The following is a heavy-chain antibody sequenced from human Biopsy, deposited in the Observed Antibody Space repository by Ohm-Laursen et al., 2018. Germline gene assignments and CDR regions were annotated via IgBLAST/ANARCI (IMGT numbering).Heavy chain of an antibody. CDR2: ITSGSSYI. Sequence: SLRLSCAAPGFPFTGFSMDWVRQAPGKGLEWVASITSGSSYIYYADSVKGRFTISRDNPKNSLYLQMNSLRAEDTAIYYCAPHSEGGGVGVWGQGTTVTVAS. J-gene: IGHJ6*02. CDR1: GFPFTGFS. V-gene: IGHV3-21*04. CDR3: APHSEGGGVGV.